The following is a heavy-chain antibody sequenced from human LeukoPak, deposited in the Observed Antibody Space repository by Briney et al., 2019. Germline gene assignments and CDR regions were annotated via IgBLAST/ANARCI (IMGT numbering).Heavy chain of an antibody. Sequence: GGSLRLSCAASGFTFSSYSMNWVRQAPGKGLEWVSYISSSSSTIYYADSVKGRFTISRDNAKNSLYLQMNSLRAEDTAVYYCAKEAQYSSSWSYYYYGMDVWGQGTTVTVSS. CDR1: GFTFSSYS. CDR3: AKEAQYSSSWSYYYYGMDV. CDR2: ISSSSSTI. J-gene: IGHJ6*02. D-gene: IGHD6-13*01. V-gene: IGHV3-48*01.